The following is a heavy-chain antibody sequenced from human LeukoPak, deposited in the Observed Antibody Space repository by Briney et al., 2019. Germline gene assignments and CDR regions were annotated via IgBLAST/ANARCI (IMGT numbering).Heavy chain of an antibody. CDR2: MSSGSRYI. V-gene: IGHV3-21*01. CDR3: ARDRPKGGSRLFVVQ. J-gene: IGHJ4*02. D-gene: IGHD3-3*01. CDR1: GFTFSSYS. Sequence: GGSLRLSCAASGFTFSSYSMTWVRQAPGKGPEWVSSMSSGSRYIYYADSVRGRFTISRDNAKNSLYLLMNSLRAEDKAVYYCARDRPKGGSRLFVVQWGQGTLVTVSS.